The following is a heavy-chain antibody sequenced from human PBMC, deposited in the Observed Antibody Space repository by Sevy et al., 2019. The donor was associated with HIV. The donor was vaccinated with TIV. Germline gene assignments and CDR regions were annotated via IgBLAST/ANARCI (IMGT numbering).Heavy chain of an antibody. CDR2: ISYDGSNT. D-gene: IGHD2-2*01. V-gene: IGHV3-30*04. CDR1: GFTFSSYA. J-gene: IGHJ6*02. CDR3: ARDTYCSSTSCYYYYYGMDV. Sequence: GGSLRLSCAASGFTFSSYAMHWVRQAPGKGLEWVAVISYDGSNTYYADSVKGRFTISRDNSKNTLYLQMNSLRAEDTAVYYCARDTYCSSTSCYYYYYGMDVWGQGTTVTVSS.